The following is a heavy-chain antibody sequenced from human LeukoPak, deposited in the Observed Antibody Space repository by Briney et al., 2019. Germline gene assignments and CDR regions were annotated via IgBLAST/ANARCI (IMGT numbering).Heavy chain of an antibody. J-gene: IGHJ4*02. V-gene: IGHV1-2*02. CDR3: AREGIQLWSTYDY. Sequence: ASVKVSCKASGYTFTGYYMHWVRQAPGQGLEWMGWINPNRGGTNYAQKFQGRVTMTRDTSISTAYMELSRLRSDDTAVYYCAREGIQLWSTYDYWGQGTLVTVSS. D-gene: IGHD5-18*01. CDR2: INPNRGGT. CDR1: GYTFTGYY.